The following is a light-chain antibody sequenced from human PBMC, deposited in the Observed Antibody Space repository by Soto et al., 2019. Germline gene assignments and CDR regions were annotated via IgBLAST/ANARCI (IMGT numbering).Light chain of an antibody. CDR2: DVS. CDR1: SSYVGGYNY. V-gene: IGLV2-14*01. J-gene: IGLJ1*01. Sequence: QSGLTQPASVSGSPGQSITTSCTGTSSYVGGYNYVSWYQQHPGKAPKLMIYDVSNRPSGVSNRFSGSKSGNTASLTISGLQAEDEADYYCSSYTSSSTRVFGTGTKVT. CDR3: SSYTSSSTRV.